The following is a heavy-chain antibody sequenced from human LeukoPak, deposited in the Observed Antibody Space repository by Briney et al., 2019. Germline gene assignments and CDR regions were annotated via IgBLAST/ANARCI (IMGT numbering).Heavy chain of an antibody. J-gene: IGHJ5*02. CDR1: GGSISSSSYY. CDR3: ARDIAARPDNWFDP. CDR2: IYYSGST. V-gene: IGHV4-39*01. Sequence: SETLSLTCTVSGGSISSSSYYWGWIRQPPGKGLEWIGSIYYSGSTYYSPSLKSRVTISVDTSKNQFSLKLSSVTAADTAVYYCARDIAARPDNWFDPWGQGTLVTVSS. D-gene: IGHD6-6*01.